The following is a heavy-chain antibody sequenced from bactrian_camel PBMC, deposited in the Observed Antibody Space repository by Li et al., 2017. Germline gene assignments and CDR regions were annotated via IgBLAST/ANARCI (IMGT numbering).Heavy chain of an antibody. CDR2: IFRRFGAP. V-gene: IGHV3S53*01. D-gene: IGHD5*01. CDR1: LYIYSSYC. J-gene: IGHJ4*01. CDR3: AAGSPPPDRLRSEGYDS. Sequence: QVQLVESGGGSVQAGGSLRLSCEISLYIYSSYCMGRFRQAPGKEREGVASIFRRFGAPTYADSVKGRFTISEDNARITVYLQMDSLKPEDTAVYYCAAGSPPPDRLRSEGYDSWGQGTQVTVS.